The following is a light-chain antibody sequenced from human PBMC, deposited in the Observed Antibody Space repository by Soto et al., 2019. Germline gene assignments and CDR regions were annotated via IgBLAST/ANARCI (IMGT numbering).Light chain of an antibody. V-gene: IGKV3-20*01. Sequence: ENVLTQSPGTLSLSPGERATLSCRASQSVSSSYLAWYQQKPGQAPRLLIYGASIRATGIPDRFSGSGSGTDFTLTISRLEPEDFAVYYCHQYGSSPRGTFGQGTKVEIK. CDR2: GAS. CDR1: QSVSSSY. J-gene: IGKJ1*01. CDR3: HQYGSSPRGT.